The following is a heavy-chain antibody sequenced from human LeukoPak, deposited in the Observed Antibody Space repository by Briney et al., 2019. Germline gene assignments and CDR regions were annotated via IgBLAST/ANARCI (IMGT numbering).Heavy chain of an antibody. V-gene: IGHV3-48*03. J-gene: IGHJ4*02. Sequence: GGSLRLTCAASGFTFSSYEMNWVRQAPGKGLEWVSYISSSGTPIHYADSVKGRFTISRDNAKNSLFLQMNSLRAEDTAVYYCAREKTACGGDCYDSWGQGTLVTVSS. CDR1: GFTFSSYE. CDR2: ISSSGTPI. D-gene: IGHD2-21*01. CDR3: AREKTACGGDCYDS.